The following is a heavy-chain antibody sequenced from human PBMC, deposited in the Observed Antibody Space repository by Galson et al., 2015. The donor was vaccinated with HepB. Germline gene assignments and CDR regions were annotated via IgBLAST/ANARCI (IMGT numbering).Heavy chain of an antibody. CDR2: ISNDGTSK. J-gene: IGHJ4*02. V-gene: IGHV3-30-3*01. CDR1: GFSFSSYD. CDR3: AGHLLRHYDKSGYFFDY. Sequence: SLRLSCAASGFSFSSYDMNWVRQAPGKGLEWVALISNDGTSKKYSDSVRGRFSISRDNSKNTLFLQLNSLRPDDAAVYYCAGHLLRHYDKSGYFFDYWGQGTLVTVSS. D-gene: IGHD3-22*01.